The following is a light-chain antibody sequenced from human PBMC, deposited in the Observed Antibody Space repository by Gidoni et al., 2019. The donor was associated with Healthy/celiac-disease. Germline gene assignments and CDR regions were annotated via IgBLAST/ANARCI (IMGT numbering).Light chain of an antibody. Sequence: DIVMTQSPDSLAVSLGERATINCKSSQSVLYSFNNKNYLAWYQQKPGQPPKLLIYWASTRESGVPDRFSGSGSGTDFTLTISSLQAEDVAVYYCQQYYSTPPITFXQXTRLEIK. V-gene: IGKV4-1*01. CDR2: WAS. CDR1: QSVLYSFNNKNY. CDR3: QQYYSTPPIT. J-gene: IGKJ5*01.